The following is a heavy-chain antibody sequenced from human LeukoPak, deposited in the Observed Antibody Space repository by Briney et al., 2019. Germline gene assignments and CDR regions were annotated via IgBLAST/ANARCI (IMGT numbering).Heavy chain of an antibody. CDR2: INDGNGNT. J-gene: IGHJ5*02. V-gene: IGHV1-3*01. CDR3: ARGVAVAGTKDWFDP. D-gene: IGHD6-19*01. Sequence: GASVKVSCKASGYTFTSYAMHWVRQAPGQRLEWMGWINDGNGNTKYSQKFQGRVTITRDTSASTAYMELSSLRSEDTAVYYCARGVAVAGTKDWFDPWGQGTLVTVSS. CDR1: GYTFTSYA.